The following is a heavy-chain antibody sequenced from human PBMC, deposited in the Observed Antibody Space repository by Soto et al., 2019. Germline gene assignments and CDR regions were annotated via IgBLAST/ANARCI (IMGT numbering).Heavy chain of an antibody. CDR1: GFDFNSYS. V-gene: IGHV3-48*01. Sequence: GSLRLSCVASGFDFNSYSMNWVRQAPGKGLEWISYINSGSTSVFYADSVKGRFTISRDNAKNSLYLQVNSLRAEDTAVYYCTSSRSPDAYWGQGTLVTVSS. CDR3: TSSRSPDAY. D-gene: IGHD2-2*01. CDR2: INSGSTSV. J-gene: IGHJ4*02.